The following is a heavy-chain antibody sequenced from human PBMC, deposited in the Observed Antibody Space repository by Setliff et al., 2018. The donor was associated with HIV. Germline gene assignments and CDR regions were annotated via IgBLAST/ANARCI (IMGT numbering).Heavy chain of an antibody. D-gene: IGHD5-12*01. Sequence: SETLSLTCAVSGYSISSGYYWGWIRQPPGKGLEWIGSIYHSGSTYYNPSPKSRVTISVDTSKNQFSLKLSSVTAADTAVYYCARLSPQYSGYDSGAFGYWGQGTLVTVSS. CDR1: GYSISSGYY. CDR2: IYHSGST. CDR3: ARLSPQYSGYDSGAFGY. J-gene: IGHJ4*02. V-gene: IGHV4-38-2*01.